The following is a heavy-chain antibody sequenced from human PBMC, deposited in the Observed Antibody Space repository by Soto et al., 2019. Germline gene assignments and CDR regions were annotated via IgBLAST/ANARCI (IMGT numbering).Heavy chain of an antibody. V-gene: IGHV3-23*01. CDR3: AKDYQPSHIVVVPAATHFEY. Sequence: GWSLRLSCAASGFTFSSYAMSWVRQAPGKGLEWVLAISGSGGSTYYADSVKGRFTISRDNSKNTLYLQMNSLRAEDTAVYYCAKDYQPSHIVVVPAATHFEYWGQGTLVTVS. CDR1: GFTFSSYA. J-gene: IGHJ4*02. D-gene: IGHD2-2*01. CDR2: ISGSGGST.